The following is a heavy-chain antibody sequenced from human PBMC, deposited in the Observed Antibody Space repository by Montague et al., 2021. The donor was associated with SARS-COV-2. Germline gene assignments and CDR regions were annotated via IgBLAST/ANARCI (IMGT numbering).Heavy chain of an antibody. V-gene: IGHV4-39*01. J-gene: IGHJ5*02. Sequence: SETLSLTCTVSGGFISSTSYYWGWIRQPPGKGLEWIGSIYYSGSTYYNPSLKSRVTTSVDTSKNQFSLKLSSVTAADTAVYYCVRQPGQWLPREWFWFDPWGQGTLVTVSS. CDR1: GGFISSTSYY. CDR3: VRQPGQWLPREWFWFDP. D-gene: IGHD6-19*01. CDR2: IYYSGST.